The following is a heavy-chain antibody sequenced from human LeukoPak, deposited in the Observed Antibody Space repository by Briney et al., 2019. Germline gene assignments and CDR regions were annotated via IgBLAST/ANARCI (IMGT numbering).Heavy chain of an antibody. Sequence: GRSLRLSCAASGFTFSIYAMHWVRQAPGKGLEWVALISYDESDKYYADSVKGRFTISRDNSKNTLYLQMNSLRAEDTAVYYCARAGLVYYFDYWGQGTLVTVSS. J-gene: IGHJ4*02. CDR3: ARAGLVYYFDY. CDR1: GFTFSIYA. V-gene: IGHV3-30*14. D-gene: IGHD3/OR15-3a*01. CDR2: ISYDESDK.